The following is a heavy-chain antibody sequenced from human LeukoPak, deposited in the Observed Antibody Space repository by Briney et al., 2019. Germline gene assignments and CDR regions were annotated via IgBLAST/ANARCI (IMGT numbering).Heavy chain of an antibody. D-gene: IGHD3-22*01. CDR1: GYTFTDYY. CDR3: ASRTDYYDRSGYFPDY. J-gene: IGHJ4*02. CDR2: INPHNGGT. Sequence: GASVKVSCTASGYTFTDYYMHWVRQAPGQGLVWMGWINPHNGGTNYAQKFQGRVTMTRDTSISTAYLYLSSLKSDDTAVYYCASRTDYYDRSGYFPDYWGQGTLVTVSS. V-gene: IGHV1-2*02.